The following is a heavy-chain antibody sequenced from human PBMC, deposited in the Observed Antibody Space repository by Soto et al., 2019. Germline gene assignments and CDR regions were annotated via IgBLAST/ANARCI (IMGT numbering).Heavy chain of an antibody. CDR2: TYYRSKWYN. CDR3: ARDLHNFYVKVARLPGYFDY. Sequence: SQTLSLTCAISGDSVSSNSAAWNWIRQSPSRDLEWLGRTYYRSKWYNDYAVSVKSRITINPDTSKNQFSLQLNSVTPEDTAVYYCARDLHNFYVKVARLPGYFDYSGQGTLVTVSA. CDR1: GDSVSSNSAA. V-gene: IGHV6-1*01. J-gene: IGHJ4*02. D-gene: IGHD1-1*01.